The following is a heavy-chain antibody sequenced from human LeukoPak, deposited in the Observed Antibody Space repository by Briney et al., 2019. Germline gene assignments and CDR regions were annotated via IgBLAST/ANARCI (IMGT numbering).Heavy chain of an antibody. V-gene: IGHV4-59*01. D-gene: IGHD5-24*01. Sequence: SQSLSLTCTVAGPSISSYYGSWIRQPAGKGLGWVGYIYYSGSTNYTPSLKSRVTISVDTSKNQFSLKLSSVTAADTAVYYCARADGYNYSGYNFDYWGQGTLVTVSS. CDR1: GPSISSYY. J-gene: IGHJ4*02. CDR2: IYYSGST. CDR3: ARADGYNYSGYNFDY.